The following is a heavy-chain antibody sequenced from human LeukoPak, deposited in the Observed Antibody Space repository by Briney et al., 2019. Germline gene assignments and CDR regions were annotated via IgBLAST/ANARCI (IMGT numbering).Heavy chain of an antibody. D-gene: IGHD1-26*01. CDR3: ASSRWADAFDI. CDR2: IYSGGST. CDR1: GFTVSSNY. J-gene: IGHJ3*02. Sequence: PGGSLRLSCAASGFTVSSNYMSWVRQAPGKGLEWVSVIYSGGSTYYADSVKGRFTLSRDNSKNTLYLQMNSLRAEDTAVYYCASSRWADAFDIWGQGTMVTVSS. V-gene: IGHV3-53*01.